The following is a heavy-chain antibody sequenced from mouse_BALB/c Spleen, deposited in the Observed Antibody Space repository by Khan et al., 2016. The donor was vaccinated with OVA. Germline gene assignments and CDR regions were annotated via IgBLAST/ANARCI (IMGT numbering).Heavy chain of an antibody. D-gene: IGHD2-14*01. CDR2: INPSNGYT. J-gene: IGHJ3*01. V-gene: IGHV1-4*01. CDR1: GYTFTTYT. Sequence: QVQLQQSGAELARPGASVKMSCKASGYTFTTYTMHWVKQRPGQGLEWIGYINPSNGYTNYNQKFKDKSTLTADTSSSTAYMQLSSLTTDYSAVYYCTRGGAYYGSDGWFSYWGQGTLVTVSA. CDR3: TRGGAYYGSDGWFSY.